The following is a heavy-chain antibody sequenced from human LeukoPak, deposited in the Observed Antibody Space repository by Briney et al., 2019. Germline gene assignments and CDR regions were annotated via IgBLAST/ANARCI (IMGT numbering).Heavy chain of an antibody. CDR3: ARDAHQSGSYNFDY. D-gene: IGHD1-26*01. CDR1: GYTFTSYG. CDR2: LSAYNGNT. Sequence: ASVKVSCKASGYTFTSYGVSWVRQAPGQGLEWMGWLSAYNGNTNYAQNLQGRVTMTTDTSTSTAYMELRSLRSDDTAVYYCARDAHQSGSYNFDYWGQGTLVTVSS. J-gene: IGHJ4*02. V-gene: IGHV1-18*01.